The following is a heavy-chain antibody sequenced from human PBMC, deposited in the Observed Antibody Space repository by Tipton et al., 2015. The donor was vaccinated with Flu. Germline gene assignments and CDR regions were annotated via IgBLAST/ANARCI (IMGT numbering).Heavy chain of an antibody. D-gene: IGHD5-18*01. CDR3: ARHRGYSHGYVGWFDP. CDR1: GGSFSGYY. Sequence: TLSLTCAVYGGSFSGYYWSWIRQPPGKGLEWIGEINHSGSTNYNPSLKSRVTISVDTSKNQFSLKLSSVTAADTAVYYCARHRGYSHGYVGWFDPWGQGTLVTVSS. CDR2: INHSGST. J-gene: IGHJ5*02. V-gene: IGHV4-34*01.